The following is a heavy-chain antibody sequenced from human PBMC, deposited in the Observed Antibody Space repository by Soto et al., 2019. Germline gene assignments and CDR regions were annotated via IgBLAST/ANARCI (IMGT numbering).Heavy chain of an antibody. CDR3: ARGVDIVATVWFDP. CDR1: GYTFTSYD. V-gene: IGHV1-8*01. CDR2: MNPNSGNT. J-gene: IGHJ5*02. Sequence: QVQLVQSGAEVKKPGASVKVSCKASGYTFTSYDINWVRQATGQGLEWMGWMNPNSGNTDYAQKCQGRGTMTRNTSISTAYMELSSLRYEDTAVYYCARGVDIVATVWFDPWGQGTLVTVSS. D-gene: IGHD5-12*01.